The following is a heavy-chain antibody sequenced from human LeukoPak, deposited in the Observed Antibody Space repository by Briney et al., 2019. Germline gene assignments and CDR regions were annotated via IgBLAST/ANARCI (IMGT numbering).Heavy chain of an antibody. V-gene: IGHV3-30*18. CDR2: ISYDGSNK. Sequence: GGSLRLSCAASEFTFSSYGMHWVRQAPGKGLEWVAVISYDGSNKYYADSVKGRFTISRDNSNNTLYLQMNSLRAEDTVVYYCAKEIVAAAGFDYWGQGTLVTVSS. CDR1: EFTFSSYG. CDR3: AKEIVAAAGFDY. J-gene: IGHJ4*02. D-gene: IGHD6-13*01.